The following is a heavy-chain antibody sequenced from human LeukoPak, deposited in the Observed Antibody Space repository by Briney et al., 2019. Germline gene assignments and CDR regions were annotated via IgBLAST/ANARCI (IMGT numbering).Heavy chain of an antibody. CDR3: ARGGIQTLDY. D-gene: IGHD5-18*01. V-gene: IGHV4-59*01. J-gene: IGHJ4*02. CDR1: GASLNRYY. Sequence: SETLSLTCSVSGASLNRYYWTWIRQLPGKGLEWIGYIFHTGSSNSNPSLKGRVRISADTSKNQFSLKLSSVTAADTAVYYCARGGIQTLDYWGQGTLVTVSS. CDR2: IFHTGSS.